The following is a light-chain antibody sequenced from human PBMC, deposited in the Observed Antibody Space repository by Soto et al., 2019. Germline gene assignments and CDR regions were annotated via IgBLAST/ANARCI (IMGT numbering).Light chain of an antibody. J-gene: IGKJ5*01. CDR2: WAS. CDR1: HSVLYNSNNKNY. Sequence: DIVMTKSPASLSVSLGERATINFRSSHSVLYNSNNKNYLAWYQQKPGQPPKLLIYWASSRESGVPDRFSGSGSGTDFTLTISSLQAEDVAVYYCQQYFNTPITFGQGTRLEI. CDR3: QQYFNTPIT. V-gene: IGKV4-1*01.